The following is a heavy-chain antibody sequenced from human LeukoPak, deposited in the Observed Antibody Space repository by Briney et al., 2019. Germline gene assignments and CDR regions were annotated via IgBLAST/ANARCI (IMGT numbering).Heavy chain of an antibody. V-gene: IGHV3-21*01. J-gene: IGHJ4*02. CDR3: ARGHYDVLAASYKWTPDY. Sequence: TGGSLRLSCAASGFTFNTFNMNWVRQAPGKGLEWVSSITSGGDYIYYADSVKGRFTTSRDNAKNSLSLQLNSLRVEDTAVYYCARGHYDVLAASYKWTPDYWGQGTLVTVSS. CDR1: GFTFNTFN. D-gene: IGHD3-9*01. CDR2: ITSGGDYI.